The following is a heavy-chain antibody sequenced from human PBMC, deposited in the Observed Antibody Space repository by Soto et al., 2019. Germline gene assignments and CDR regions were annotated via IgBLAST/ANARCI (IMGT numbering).Heavy chain of an antibody. V-gene: IGHV4-34*01. CDR1: GGSFSGYY. Sequence: SEILSRTCAVYGGSFSGYYWSWIRQPPGKGLEWIGEINHSGSTNYNPSLKSRVTISVDTSKNQFSLKLSSVTAADTAVYYCARGPMNGHGYWGQGTLVTVSS. CDR3: ARGPMNGHGY. D-gene: IGHD1-1*01. CDR2: INHSGST. J-gene: IGHJ4*02.